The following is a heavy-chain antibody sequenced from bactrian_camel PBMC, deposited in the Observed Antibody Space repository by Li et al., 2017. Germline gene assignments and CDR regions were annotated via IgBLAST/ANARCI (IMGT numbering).Heavy chain of an antibody. CDR2: IDTDGTT. CDR3: AAGYGLSTSPH. Sequence: VQLVESGGGSVQAGGSLRLSCAASGDISNEHCMGWFRQAPGKAREELAVIDTDGTTRYRDSVEGRFTISQNNAKNTLYLQMNSLRTEDTAMYYCAAGYGLSTSPHWGQGTQVTVS. V-gene: IGHV3S54*01. D-gene: IGHD5*01. CDR1: GDISNEHC. J-gene: IGHJ4*01.